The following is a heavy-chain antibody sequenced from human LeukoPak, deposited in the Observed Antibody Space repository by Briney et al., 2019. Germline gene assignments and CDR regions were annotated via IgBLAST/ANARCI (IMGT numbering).Heavy chain of an antibody. J-gene: IGHJ4*02. CDR1: GFTFSSYA. V-gene: IGHV3-23*01. CDR3: AKDRGFWSGYLFHY. D-gene: IGHD3-3*01. CDR2: IKTDGTT. Sequence: GGSLRLSCRASGFTFSSYAMTWVRQALGKGLEWVPVIKTDGTTDYADSVKGRLSFSRDNSNNTLYLQMNSLRAEDTAVYYCAKDRGFWSGYLFHYWGQGTLVTVSS.